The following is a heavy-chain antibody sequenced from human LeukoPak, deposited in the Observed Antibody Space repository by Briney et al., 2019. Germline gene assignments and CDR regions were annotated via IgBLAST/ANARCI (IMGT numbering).Heavy chain of an antibody. V-gene: IGHV1-2*02. CDR1: GYTFTGYY. J-gene: IGHJ4*02. D-gene: IGHD3-10*01. Sequence: ASVKVSCKASGYTFTGYYMHWVRQAPGQGLEWMGWINPNSGGTNYAQKFQGRVTMTRDTSISTAYMELSRLRSDDTAVYYCARESPYYYGSGSTYWGQGTLVTVSS. CDR2: INPNSGGT. CDR3: ARESPYYYGSGSTY.